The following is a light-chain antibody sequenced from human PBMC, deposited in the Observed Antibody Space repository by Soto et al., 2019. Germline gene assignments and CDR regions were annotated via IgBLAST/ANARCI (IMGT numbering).Light chain of an antibody. CDR3: YSYAGSATVI. CDR1: TTDIGGYNY. Sequence: VLPQPPSPPRPPGQPITISCTGTTTDIGGYNYVSSYQHYPGKAPKLIIYEVRNRPSGVSNRFSASKSGNTASLTISGLQAEDEAVYYCYSYAGSATVIFGGGTQLTVL. J-gene: IGLJ2*01. CDR2: EVR. V-gene: IGLV2-14*01.